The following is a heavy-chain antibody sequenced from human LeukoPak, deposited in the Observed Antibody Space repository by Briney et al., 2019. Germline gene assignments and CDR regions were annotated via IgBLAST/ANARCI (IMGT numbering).Heavy chain of an antibody. CDR2: IYYSGST. V-gene: IGHV4-31*03. CDR3: ARVTEYSYGMGDFDY. D-gene: IGHD5-18*01. J-gene: IGHJ4*02. Sequence: SQTLSLTCTVSGGSISSGGYYWSWIRQHPGKGLEWIGYIYYSGSTYYNPSLKSRVTISVDTSKNQFSLKLSSVTAADAAVYYCARVTEYSYGMGDFDYWGQGTLVTVSS. CDR1: GGSISSGGYY.